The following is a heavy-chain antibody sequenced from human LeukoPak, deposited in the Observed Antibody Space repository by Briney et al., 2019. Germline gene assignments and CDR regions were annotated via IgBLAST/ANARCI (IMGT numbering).Heavy chain of an antibody. CDR3: AKSRYCTGGSCFLWGSSDL. D-gene: IGHD2-15*01. CDR1: GFTFSTYS. Sequence: GGSLRLSCAASGFTFSTYSMNWVRQAPGKGLEWVSIFSGNGGVTYYADSVRGRFTISRDNSKNTLYLEMNSLRVEDTAVYYCAKSRYCTGGSCFLWGSSDLWGRGTLVTVSS. CDR2: FSGNGGVT. J-gene: IGHJ2*01. V-gene: IGHV3-23*01.